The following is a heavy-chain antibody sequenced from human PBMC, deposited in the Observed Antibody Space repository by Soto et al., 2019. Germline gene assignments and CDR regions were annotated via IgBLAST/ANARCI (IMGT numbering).Heavy chain of an antibody. CDR1: GYSISSSNW. CDR3: AGASTWHPGAFDI. CDR2: IYYSGST. V-gene: IGHV4-28*01. D-gene: IGHD5-12*01. Sequence: SETLSLTCAVSGYSISSSNWWGWIRQPPGKGLEWIGYIYYSGSTYYKPSLKSRVTISVDTSKNQLSLKLSSVTAADTAVYYCAGASTWHPGAFDICGQGTTVTVSS. J-gene: IGHJ3*02.